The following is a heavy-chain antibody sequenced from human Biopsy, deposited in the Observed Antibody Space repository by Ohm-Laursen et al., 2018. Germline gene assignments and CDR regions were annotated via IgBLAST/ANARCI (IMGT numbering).Heavy chain of an antibody. D-gene: IGHD5-18*01. Sequence: GSLRLSCAATGFTFNNYGMQWVRQAPGKGLEWVAFISYDGSNTYYADSVKGRFTISRDNSRDTLYLQMSSLRAEDTAVYYCAKDRYNYTPIGGFSMDVWGQGTTVTVSS. J-gene: IGHJ6*02. V-gene: IGHV3-30*02. CDR2: ISYDGSNT. CDR3: AKDRYNYTPIGGFSMDV. CDR1: GFTFNNYG.